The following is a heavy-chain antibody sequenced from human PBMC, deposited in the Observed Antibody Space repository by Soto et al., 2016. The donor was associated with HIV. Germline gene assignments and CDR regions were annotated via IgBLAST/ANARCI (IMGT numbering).Heavy chain of an antibody. CDR3: VRDLMTGYNIRPTSDY. Sequence: EGQLVESGGRLNSAWEVPETLLCSLWIHLTKNYWMHWVRQSPGKGLMWISHINNDGSSTNYADSVKGRFIVFRDNAKNILSLQMNRLEVDDTAVYYCVRDLMTGYNIRPTSDYWGQGTMVVVSS. CDR1: IHLTKNYW. CDR2: INNDGSST. V-gene: IGHV3-74*01. D-gene: IGHD2-15*01. J-gene: IGHJ4*02.